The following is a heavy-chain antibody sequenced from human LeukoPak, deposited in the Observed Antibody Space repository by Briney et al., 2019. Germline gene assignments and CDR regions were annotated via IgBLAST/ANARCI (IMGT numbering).Heavy chain of an antibody. CDR2: INHSGST. CDR1: GGSFSGYY. J-gene: IGHJ6*02. D-gene: IGHD2-15*01. V-gene: IGHV4-34*01. Sequence: PSETLSLTCAVYGGSFSGYYWSWIRQPPGKGLEWIGEINHSGSTNYNPSLKSRVTISVDTSKNQFSLQLNSVTPEDTAVYYCARDRLTLGMDVWGQGTTVTVSS. CDR3: ARDRLTLGMDV.